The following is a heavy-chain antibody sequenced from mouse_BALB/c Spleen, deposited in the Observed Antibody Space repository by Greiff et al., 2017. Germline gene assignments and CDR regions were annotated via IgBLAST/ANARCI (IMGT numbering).Heavy chain of an antibody. CDR1: GYTFTDYN. CDR3: ARSDGYDAYYFDY. CDR2: IYPYNGGT. V-gene: IGHV1S29*02. D-gene: IGHD2-2*01. Sequence: VQLKESGPELVKPWASVKISCKASGYTFTDYNMHWVKQSHGKSLEWIGYIYPYNGGTGYNQKFKSKATLTVDNSSSTAYMELRSLTSEDSAVYYCARSDGYDAYYFDYWGQGTTLTVSS. J-gene: IGHJ2*01.